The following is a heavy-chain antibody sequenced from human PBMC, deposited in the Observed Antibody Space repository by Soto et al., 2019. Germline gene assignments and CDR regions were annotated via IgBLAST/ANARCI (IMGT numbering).Heavy chain of an antibody. CDR1: GLTFVDFC. D-gene: IGHD2-8*01. V-gene: IGHV3-74*03. CDR3: TRDPAPIGCYYY. CDR2: INSDGSST. Sequence: GPLRLACPASGLTFVDFCLHGVRQAPGKGLVWVSRINSDGSSTMYRDSVKGRFTVFRDNAKNTLFLQMNSLRAEDTAVYYCTRDPAPIGCYYYWGQGTLVTVYS. J-gene: IGHJ4*02.